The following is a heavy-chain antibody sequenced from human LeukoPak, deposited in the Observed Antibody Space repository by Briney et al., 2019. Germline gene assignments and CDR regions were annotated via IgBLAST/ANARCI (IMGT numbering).Heavy chain of an antibody. CDR1: GFTFSDYY. CDR2: IASVSSTL. J-gene: IGHJ1*01. CDR3: AISAPNDYDSSGYYSFFHH. Sequence: PGGSLRLSCAASGFTFSDYYMSWIRQAPGKGLEWISYIASVSSTLYYADSVKGRFAISRDNAKNSLYLQMTSLRAEDTAVYYCAISAPNDYDSSGYYSFFHHWGQGTLVTVSS. D-gene: IGHD3-22*01. V-gene: IGHV3-11*04.